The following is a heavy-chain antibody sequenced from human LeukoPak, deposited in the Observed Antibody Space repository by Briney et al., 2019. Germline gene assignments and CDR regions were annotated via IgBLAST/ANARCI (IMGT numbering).Heavy chain of an antibody. CDR1: GYTLTELS. Sequence: ASVKVPCKVSGYTLTELSMHWVRQAPGKGLEWMGGFDPEDGETIYAQKFQGRVTMTEDTSTDTAYMELSSLRSEDTAVYYCATAPGYNWNVFHYWGQGTLVTVSS. V-gene: IGHV1-24*01. CDR2: FDPEDGET. CDR3: ATAPGYNWNVFHY. D-gene: IGHD1-1*01. J-gene: IGHJ4*02.